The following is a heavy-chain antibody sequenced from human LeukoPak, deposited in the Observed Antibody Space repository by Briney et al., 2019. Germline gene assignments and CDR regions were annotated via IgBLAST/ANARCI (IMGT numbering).Heavy chain of an antibody. V-gene: IGHV3-7*01. CDR2: IKQDGSEK. J-gene: IGHJ3*02. CDR3: AREANPDYAFDI. Sequence: GGSLRLSCAVSGFTFSSYWMSWVRQAPGRGLEWVANIKQDGSEKYYVDSVKGRFTISRDNAMNSLYLQMNSLRAEDTAVYYCAREANPDYAFDIWGQGTMVTVSS. D-gene: IGHD4/OR15-4a*01. CDR1: GFTFSSYW.